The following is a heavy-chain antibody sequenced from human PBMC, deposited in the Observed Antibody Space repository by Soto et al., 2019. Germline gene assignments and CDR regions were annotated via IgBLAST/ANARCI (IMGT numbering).Heavy chain of an antibody. Sequence: PGGSLRLSCAASGFTFSTYSMNWVRQAPGKGLEWVSYISSSSSTIYFADSVRGRFTISRDNAKNSLYLQMNSLRAEDTAVYYCAREGLVLAPSTVNSDHYYYAMDVWGQGTTVTVSS. D-gene: IGHD3-3*02. CDR3: AREGLVLAPSTVNSDHYYYAMDV. CDR2: ISSSSSTI. V-gene: IGHV3-48*01. J-gene: IGHJ6*02. CDR1: GFTFSTYS.